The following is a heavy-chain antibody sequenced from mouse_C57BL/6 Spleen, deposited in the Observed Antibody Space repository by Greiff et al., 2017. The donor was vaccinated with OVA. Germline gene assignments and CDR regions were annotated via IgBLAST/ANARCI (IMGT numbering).Heavy chain of an antibody. Sequence: QVQLKESGPGLVQPSQSLSITCTVSGFSLTSSGVHWVRQSPGKGLEWLGVIWSGGSTDYNAAFISRRSISKDNSKSQVFFKMNSLQADDTAIYYCARRRDGYYAMDYWGQGTSVTVSS. CDR3: ARRRDGYYAMDY. D-gene: IGHD2-3*01. CDR2: IWSGGST. CDR1: GFSLTSSG. J-gene: IGHJ4*01. V-gene: IGHV2-2*01.